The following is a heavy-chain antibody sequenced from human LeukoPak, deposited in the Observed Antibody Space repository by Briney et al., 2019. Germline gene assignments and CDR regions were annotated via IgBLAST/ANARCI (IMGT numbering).Heavy chain of an antibody. J-gene: IGHJ5*02. D-gene: IGHD3-22*01. CDR2: INDSGST. Sequence: SETLSLTCAVYGGSFSGYYWSWIRQPPGKGLEWIGEINDSGSTNYNSSLKSRVTISVDTSKNQFSLKLSSVTAADTAVYYCARQHYYDSSGYYSWFDPWGQGTLVTVSS. V-gene: IGHV4-34*01. CDR1: GGSFSGYY. CDR3: ARQHYYDSSGYYSWFDP.